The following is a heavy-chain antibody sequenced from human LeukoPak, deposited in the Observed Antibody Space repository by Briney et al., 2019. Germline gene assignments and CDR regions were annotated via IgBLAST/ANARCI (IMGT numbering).Heavy chain of an antibody. J-gene: IGHJ4*02. D-gene: IGHD4-17*01. V-gene: IGHV4-39*07. CDR2: IYYSGST. CDR3: ARAVVSTVTTGSLDY. CDR1: GGSISSSSYY. Sequence: SETLSLTCTVSGGSISSSSYYWGWIRQPPGKGLEWIGSIYYSGSTYYNPSLKSRVTISVDTSKNQFSLKLSSVTAADTAVYYCARAVVSTVTTGSLDYWGQGTLVTVS.